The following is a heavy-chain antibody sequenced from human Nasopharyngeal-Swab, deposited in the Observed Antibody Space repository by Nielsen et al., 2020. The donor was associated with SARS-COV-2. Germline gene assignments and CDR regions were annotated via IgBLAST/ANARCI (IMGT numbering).Heavy chain of an antibody. CDR1: GGSFSGYY. V-gene: IGHV4-34*01. D-gene: IGHD2-15*01. CDR3: ARGPRGRRGHYGMDV. J-gene: IGHJ6*02. CDR2: INHSGST. Sequence: SETLSLTCAVYGGSFSGYYWSWIRQPPGKGLEWIGEINHSGSTNYNPSLKSRVTISVDTPKNQFSLKLSSVTAADTAVYYCARGPRGRRGHYGMDVWGQGTTVTVSS.